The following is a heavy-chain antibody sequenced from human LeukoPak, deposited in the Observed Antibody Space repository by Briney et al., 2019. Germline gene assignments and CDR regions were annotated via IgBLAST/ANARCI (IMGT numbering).Heavy chain of an antibody. J-gene: IGHJ5*02. D-gene: IGHD3-3*01. Sequence: GGSLRLSCAASGFTFSSYAMSWVRQAPGKGLEWVSAISSSGGSTYYADSVKGRFTISRDNSKNTLYLQMNSLRAEDTAVYYCAKDRGYDLWSGLNWFDPWGQGTLVTVSS. V-gene: IGHV3-23*01. CDR3: AKDRGYDLWSGLNWFDP. CDR1: GFTFSSYA. CDR2: ISSSGGST.